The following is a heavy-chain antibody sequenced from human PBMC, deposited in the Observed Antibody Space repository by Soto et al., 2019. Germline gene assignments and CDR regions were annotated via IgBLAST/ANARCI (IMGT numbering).Heavy chain of an antibody. V-gene: IGHV3-30*03. CDR2: ISDDGSNK. CDR3: ARGLVVVVSSDWCDP. CDR1: GFTFSNYA. Sequence: LRLSCAVSGFTFSNYAMHWVRQAPGKGLEWVAVISDDGSNKYYADSVMGRFTISRDNSKNRLYLQMNSLRVEDTAVYYCARGLVVVVSSDWCDPLGQGTLVTVSS. D-gene: IGHD3-22*01. J-gene: IGHJ5*02.